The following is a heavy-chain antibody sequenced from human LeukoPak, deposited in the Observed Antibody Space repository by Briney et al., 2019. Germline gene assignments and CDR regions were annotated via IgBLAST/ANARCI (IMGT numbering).Heavy chain of an antibody. D-gene: IGHD4-23*01. CDR1: GFTSSTFA. J-gene: IGHJ4*02. Sequence: PGGSLRLSCAASGFTSSTFALSWVRQAPGRGLEWVSAISGSGGNTYYADSVKGRFTISRDNAKNSLYLQMNSLRAEDTAVYYCARGGQTSVVTQSDYWGQGTLVTVSS. CDR2: ISGSGGNT. V-gene: IGHV3-23*01. CDR3: ARGGQTSVVTQSDY.